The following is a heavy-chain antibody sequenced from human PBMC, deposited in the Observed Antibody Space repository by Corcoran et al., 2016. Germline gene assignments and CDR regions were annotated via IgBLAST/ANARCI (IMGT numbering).Heavy chain of an antibody. CDR1: GYTFTSYG. V-gene: IGHV1-18*01. D-gene: IGHD6-13*01. CDR3: ARDGAIAAAGKGGGSDSYYYYGMDV. Sequence: QVQLVQSGAEVKKPGASVKVSCKASGYTFTSYGISWVRQAPGQGLEWMGWISAYNGNTNYAQKLQGRVTMTTDTSTSTAYMELRSLRSDDTAVYDRARDGAIAAAGKGGGSDSYYYYGMDVWGQGTTVTVSS. J-gene: IGHJ6*02. CDR2: ISAYNGNT.